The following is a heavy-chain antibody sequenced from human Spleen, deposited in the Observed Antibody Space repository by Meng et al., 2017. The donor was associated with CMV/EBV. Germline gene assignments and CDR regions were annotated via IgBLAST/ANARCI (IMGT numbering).Heavy chain of an antibody. D-gene: IGHD3-10*01. Sequence: GESLKISCVASGFIFSSFEMNWVRQAPGKGLEWVANIKQDGSEKYYVDSVKGRFTISRDNAKNSLYLQMNSLRVEDMALYYCAKDIGAYYGSGGYLNAFDIWGQGTMVTVSS. V-gene: IGHV3-7*03. CDR1: GFIFSSFE. CDR3: AKDIGAYYGSGGYLNAFDI. CDR2: IKQDGSEK. J-gene: IGHJ3*02.